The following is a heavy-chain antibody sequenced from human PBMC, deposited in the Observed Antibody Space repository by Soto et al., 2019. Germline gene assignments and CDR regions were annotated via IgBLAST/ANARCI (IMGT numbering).Heavy chain of an antibody. J-gene: IGHJ4*02. CDR2: ISGSGSNT. CDR1: GVSYSPYA. CDR3: ARGVRLHLEI. V-gene: IGHV3-23*01. Sequence: GGSLRLTCVKSGVSYSPYALSWVRQAPGKGLEWVSGISGSGSNTYYADSVKGRLTISRDNSRNTMFLQMKSLRAEDAAIYFCARGVRLHLEIWGQGNLVLVS. D-gene: IGHD4-17*01.